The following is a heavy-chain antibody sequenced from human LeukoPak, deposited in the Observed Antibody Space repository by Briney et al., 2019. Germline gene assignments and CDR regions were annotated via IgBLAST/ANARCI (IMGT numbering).Heavy chain of an antibody. CDR3: ARDYGFLEWLWTTDAFDI. CDR1: GGSISSSSYY. D-gene: IGHD3-3*01. CDR2: IYYSGST. V-gene: IGHV4-39*07. J-gene: IGHJ3*02. Sequence: PSETLSLTCTVSGGSISSSSYYWGWTRQPPGKGLEWIGSIYYSGSTYYNPSLKSRVTISVDTSKNQFSLKLSSVTAADTAVYYCARDYGFLEWLWTTDAFDIWGQGTMVTVSS.